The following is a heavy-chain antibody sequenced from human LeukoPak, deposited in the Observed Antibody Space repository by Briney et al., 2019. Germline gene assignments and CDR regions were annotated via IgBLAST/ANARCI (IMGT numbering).Heavy chain of an antibody. Sequence: SKTLSLTCAVYGGSFSGYYWSWIRQPPGKGLAWIGEINHSGSTNYNPSLKSRVTISVDTSKNQFSLKLSSVTAADTAVYYCARGLLYGDDDYWGQGTLVTVSS. CDR3: ARGLLYGDDDY. V-gene: IGHV4-34*01. CDR1: GGSFSGYY. J-gene: IGHJ4*02. D-gene: IGHD4-17*01. CDR2: INHSGST.